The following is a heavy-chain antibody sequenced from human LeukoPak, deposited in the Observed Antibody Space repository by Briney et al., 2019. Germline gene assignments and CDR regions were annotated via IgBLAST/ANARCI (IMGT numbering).Heavy chain of an antibody. CDR1: GGSISSGSYY. J-gene: IGHJ4*02. V-gene: IGHV4-39*07. CDR2: IYYSGST. CDR3: ARKAPYYYDGSGPLGTYYFDY. Sequence: SETLSLTCTVSGGSISSGSYYWGWIRQPPGTGLEWIGGIYYSGSTYYNPSLKSRVTISVDTFKNQFSLKLNSVTAADTAVYYCARKAPYYYDGSGPLGTYYFDYWGQGTLVTVSS. D-gene: IGHD3-22*01.